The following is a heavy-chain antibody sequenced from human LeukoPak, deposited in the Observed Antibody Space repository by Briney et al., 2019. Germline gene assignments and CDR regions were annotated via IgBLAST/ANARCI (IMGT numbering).Heavy chain of an antibody. Sequence: ETLSLTCAVYGGSFSGYYWSWIRQPPGKGLEWVSSISSSSSYIYYADSVKGRFTISGDNAKNSLYLQMNSLRAEDTAVYYCARAIHYGSGSYYFSYWGQGTLVTVSS. D-gene: IGHD3-10*01. J-gene: IGHJ4*02. CDR2: ISSSSSYI. CDR1: GGSFSGYY. V-gene: IGHV3-21*01. CDR3: ARAIHYGSGSYYFSY.